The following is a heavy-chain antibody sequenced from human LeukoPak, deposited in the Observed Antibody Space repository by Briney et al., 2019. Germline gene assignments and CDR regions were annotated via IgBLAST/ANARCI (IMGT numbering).Heavy chain of an antibody. CDR3: ATDRGDYGDYGGFALDF. D-gene: IGHD4-17*01. CDR2: FDPEDDET. Sequence: ASVKVSRKVSGYTLTELSIQWVRQAPGKGLEWRGGFDPEDDETIYAQKFQGRVSMTEDTSTDTAYMELTSLRSEDTAVYYCATDRGDYGDYGGFALDFRGQGTMVTVSS. J-gene: IGHJ3*01. V-gene: IGHV1-24*01. CDR1: GYTLTELS.